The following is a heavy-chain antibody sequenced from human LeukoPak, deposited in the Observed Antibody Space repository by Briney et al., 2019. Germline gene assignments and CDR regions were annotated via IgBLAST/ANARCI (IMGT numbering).Heavy chain of an antibody. CDR2: IFYSGST. CDR1: GDSISSSTYY. J-gene: IGHJ6*03. CDR3: ASRRYSGSSGGYYYMDV. V-gene: IGHV4-39*07. D-gene: IGHD1-26*01. Sequence: SETLSLTCTVSGDSISSSTYYWAWIRQPPGKGLEWIASIFYSGSTYYNPSLKSRVTISVDTSMNQFSLQLTSVTAADTAVYYCASRRYSGSSGGYYYMDVWGKGTTVTVSS.